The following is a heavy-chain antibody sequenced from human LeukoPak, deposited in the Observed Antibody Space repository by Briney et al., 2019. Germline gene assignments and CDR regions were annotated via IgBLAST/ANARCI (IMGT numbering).Heavy chain of an antibody. V-gene: IGHV1-18*01. D-gene: IGHD3-22*01. CDR2: ISAYNGNT. Sequence: GASVKVSCKASGYTFTSYGISWVRQAPGQGLEWMGWISAYNGNTNYAQKLQGRVTMTTDTSTSTAYMELRSLRSDDTAVYYCARDPHYDSSGYYVDWGQGTLVTVSS. CDR1: GYTFTSYG. CDR3: ARDPHYDSSGYYVD. J-gene: IGHJ4*02.